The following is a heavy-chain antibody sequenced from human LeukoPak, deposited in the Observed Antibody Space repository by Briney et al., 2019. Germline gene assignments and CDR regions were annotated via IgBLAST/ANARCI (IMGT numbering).Heavy chain of an antibody. CDR2: ISSSSSYI. CDR3: ARDTGVRYFDWLPLDY. J-gene: IGHJ4*02. CDR1: GFTVSSYS. Sequence: GGSLRLSCAASGFTVSSYSMNWVRQAPGKGLEWGSSISSSSSYIYYADSVKGRFTISRDNAKNSLYLQMNSLRAEDTAVYSCARDTGVRYFDWLPLDYWGQGTLVTVSS. D-gene: IGHD3-9*01. V-gene: IGHV3-21*01.